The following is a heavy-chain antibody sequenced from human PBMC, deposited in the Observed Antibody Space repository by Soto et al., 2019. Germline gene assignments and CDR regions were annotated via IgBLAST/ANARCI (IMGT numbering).Heavy chain of an antibody. CDR1: GFTFSSYG. D-gene: IGHD7-27*01. CDR3: ARAGDHHAFDI. V-gene: IGHV3-33*01. CDR2: IWYDGSNK. J-gene: IGHJ3*02. Sequence: GGSLRLSCAASGFTFSSYGMHWVRQAPGKGLEWVAVIWYDGSNKYYADSVKGRFTISRDNSKNTLYLQMNSLRAEDTAVYYCARAGDHHAFDIWGQGTMVTVS.